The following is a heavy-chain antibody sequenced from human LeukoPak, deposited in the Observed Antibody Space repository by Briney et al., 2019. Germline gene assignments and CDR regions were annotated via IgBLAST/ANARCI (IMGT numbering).Heavy chain of an antibody. J-gene: IGHJ6*02. Sequence: GGSLRLSCAASGFTLSNHWMTWVRQVPGRGPEWVANVNRDGSETYYLDPVKGRFTISKDNAKNSLYLQMNSLRAEDTALYHCARNNGMDVWGQGTTVIVSS. V-gene: IGHV3-7*03. CDR1: GFTLSNHW. CDR3: ARNNGMDV. CDR2: VNRDGSET.